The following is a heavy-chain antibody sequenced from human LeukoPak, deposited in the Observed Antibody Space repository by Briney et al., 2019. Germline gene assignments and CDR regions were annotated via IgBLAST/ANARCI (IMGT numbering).Heavy chain of an antibody. J-gene: IGHJ6*02. Sequence: GGSLRLSCAASGFTLSNHWMTWVRQVPGRGPEWVANVNRDGSETYYLDPVKGRFTISKDNAKNSLYLQMNSLRAEDTALYHCARNNGMDVWGQGTTVIVSS. V-gene: IGHV3-7*03. CDR1: GFTLSNHW. CDR3: ARNNGMDV. CDR2: VNRDGSET.